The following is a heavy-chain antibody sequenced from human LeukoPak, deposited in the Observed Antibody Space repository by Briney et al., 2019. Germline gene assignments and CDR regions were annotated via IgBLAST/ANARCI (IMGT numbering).Heavy chain of an antibody. J-gene: IGHJ6*03. CDR3: ARTVFGSTSPTRYYYMDV. CDR2: ISTSGST. V-gene: IGHV4-4*07. Sequence: SETLSLTCSASGGSVSGYYWGWIRQPAGKGLEWIGRISTSGSTNYNPSLKSRVTISLDNSKNQFSLTLTSVTAADTAIYFCARTVFGSTSPTRYYYMDVWGKGATVTVSS. D-gene: IGHD2-2*01. CDR1: GGSVSGYY.